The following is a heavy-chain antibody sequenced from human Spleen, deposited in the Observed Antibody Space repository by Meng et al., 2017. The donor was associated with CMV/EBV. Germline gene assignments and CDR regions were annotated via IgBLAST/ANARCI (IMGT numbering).Heavy chain of an antibody. CDR1: GFTFSSYW. V-gene: IGHV3-74*01. CDR2: INSDGSST. Sequence: GESLKISCAASGFTFSSYWMHWVRQAPGKGLVWVSRINSDGSSTSYADSVKGRFTISRDNTENSLHLQMNSLRAEDTAVYYCARDRNQVYGVVVPYYYYSYGMDVWGHGTTVTVSS. D-gene: IGHD3-3*01. J-gene: IGHJ6*02. CDR3: ARDRNQVYGVVVPYYYYSYGMDV.